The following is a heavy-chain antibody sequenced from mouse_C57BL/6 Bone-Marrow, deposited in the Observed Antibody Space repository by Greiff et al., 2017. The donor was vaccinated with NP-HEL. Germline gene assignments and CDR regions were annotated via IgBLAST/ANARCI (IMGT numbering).Heavy chain of an antibody. Sequence: QVQLQQPGAELVMPGASVKLSCKASGYTFTSYWMHWVKQRPGQGLEWIGEIDPSDSYTNYNQKFKGKSTLTVDKSSSTAYMQLSSLTSEDSAVYYCARWESSGPHCDYWGQGTTLTVSS. J-gene: IGHJ2*01. CDR2: IDPSDSYT. CDR3: ARWESSGPHCDY. V-gene: IGHV1-69*01. CDR1: GYTFTSYW. D-gene: IGHD3-2*02.